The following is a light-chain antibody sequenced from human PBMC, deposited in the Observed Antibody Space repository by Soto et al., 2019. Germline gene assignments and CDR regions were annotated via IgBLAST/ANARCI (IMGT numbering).Light chain of an antibody. CDR3: HQDHSHPVT. J-gene: IGKJ4*01. CDR1: QDINSH. CDR2: DAS. V-gene: IGKV1-16*02. Sequence: DIQMTQSPSSLSASVGDRVTITCRASQDINSHLSWFQQKPGKAPKSLISDASNWQSGVPLNFSGSGSGTDFTRTICSRLPEDFATYYCHQDHSHPVTFGGAAKGEIK.